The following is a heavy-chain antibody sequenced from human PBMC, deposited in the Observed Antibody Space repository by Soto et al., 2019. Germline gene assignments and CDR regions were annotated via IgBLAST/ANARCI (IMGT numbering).Heavy chain of an antibody. CDR2: IIPILNSP. CDR1: GGTFGSYA. V-gene: IGHV1-69*13. J-gene: IGHJ6*02. D-gene: IGHD2-8*02. Sequence: SVKVSCKASGGTFGSYAITWVRRAPGQGLEWLGGIIPILNSPAYAQKFQARVVITADEITNTAYMELNSLRFDDTAVYYCAREAPYCTSAACPKFYDMDVWGQGTTVTVSS. CDR3: AREAPYCTSAACPKFYDMDV.